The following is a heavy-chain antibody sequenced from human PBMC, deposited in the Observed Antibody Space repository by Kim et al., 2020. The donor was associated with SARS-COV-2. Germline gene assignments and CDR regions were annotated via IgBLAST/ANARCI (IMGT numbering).Heavy chain of an antibody. CDR2: ISYDGSNK. D-gene: IGHD6-19*01. CDR1: GFTFSSYG. CDR3: SKELPPGYSSGWYYYYYGMND. V-gene: IGHV3-30*18. J-gene: IGHJ6*02. Sequence: GGSLRLSCAASGFTFSSYGMHWVRQAPGKGLEWVAVISYDGSNKYYADSVKGRFTISRDNSKNTLYLQMNSLRAEDTAVYYCSKELPPGYSSGWYYYYYGMNDWGQGTTDTVSS.